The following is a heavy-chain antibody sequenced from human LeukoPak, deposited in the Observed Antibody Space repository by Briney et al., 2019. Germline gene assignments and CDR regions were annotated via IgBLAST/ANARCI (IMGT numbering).Heavy chain of an antibody. CDR3: ARDGFGVGATHIDY. CDR2: IFSNGNT. J-gene: IGHJ4*02. V-gene: IGHV4-39*07. Sequence: SETLSLTCTVSGASTSGRYWGWIRQSPGKGLEWIGSIFSNGNTYYNPSLESRVTISLDTSKNQFSLNLSPVTAADTAVYYCARDGFGVGATHIDYWGQGTLITVSS. CDR1: GASTSGRY. D-gene: IGHD1-26*01.